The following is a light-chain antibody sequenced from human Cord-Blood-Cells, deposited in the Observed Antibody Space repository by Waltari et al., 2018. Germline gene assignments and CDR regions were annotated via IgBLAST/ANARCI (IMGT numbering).Light chain of an antibody. Sequence: DIQMTQSPSTLSASVGDRVTITCRASQSISSWLAWYQQKPGKAPKLLIYDASSLESGVPSRCSGSGSGTEFTLTISSLQPDDFATYYCQQYNSYSPGITFGQGTRLEIK. CDR1: QSISSW. CDR2: DAS. V-gene: IGKV1-5*01. J-gene: IGKJ5*01. CDR3: QQYNSYSPGIT.